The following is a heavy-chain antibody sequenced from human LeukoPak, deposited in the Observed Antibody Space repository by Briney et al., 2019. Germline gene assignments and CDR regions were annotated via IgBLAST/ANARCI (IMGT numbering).Heavy chain of an antibody. Sequence: SQTLSLTCTVSGDSISSGGYSCTWIRQHPGKGLEWIGYIYYSGSTHYNPSLKSRVTISVDTSKNQFSLKLSSVTAADTAVYYCARATFGGVMFDYWGQGTLVTVSS. CDR1: GDSISSGGYS. CDR2: IYYSGST. D-gene: IGHD3-16*01. CDR3: ARATFGGVMFDY. J-gene: IGHJ4*02. V-gene: IGHV4-31*03.